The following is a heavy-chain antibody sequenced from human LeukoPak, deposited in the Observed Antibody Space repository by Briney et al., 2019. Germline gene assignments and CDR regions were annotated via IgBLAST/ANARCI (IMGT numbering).Heavy chain of an antibody. CDR1: GGSISSNNYF. V-gene: IGHV4-39*01. CDR3: QSRFLEWLLDY. D-gene: IGHD3-3*01. J-gene: IGHJ4*02. CDR2: IYDSGST. Sequence: PSETLSLTCTVSGGSISSNNYFWGWNRQPPGKGLEWIGSIYDSGSTYYNPSLKSRVTISVDTSKNQFSLKLNSVTAADTAMYYCQSRFLEWLLDYWGQGTLVTVSS.